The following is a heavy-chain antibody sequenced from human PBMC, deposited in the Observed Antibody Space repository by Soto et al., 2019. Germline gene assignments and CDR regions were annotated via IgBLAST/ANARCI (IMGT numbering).Heavy chain of an antibody. CDR2: ISYDGSNK. J-gene: IGHJ6*02. D-gene: IGHD6-13*01. CDR3: ARVRKAAAGTPAGMDV. Sequence: QVQLVESGGGVVQPGRSLRLSCAASGFTFSSYGMHWVRQAPGKGLEWVAVISYDGSNKYYADSVKGRFTISRDNSKNTLYLQMNSLRAEDTAVYYCARVRKAAAGTPAGMDVWGQGTTVTVSS. V-gene: IGHV3-30*03. CDR1: GFTFSSYG.